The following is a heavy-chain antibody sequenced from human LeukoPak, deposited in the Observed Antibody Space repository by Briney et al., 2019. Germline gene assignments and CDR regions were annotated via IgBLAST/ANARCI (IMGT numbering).Heavy chain of an antibody. CDR2: IYYSGST. D-gene: IGHD7-27*01. Sequence: PSETLSLTCSVSGGSISPYYWSWIRQPPGKGLEWIGYIYYSGSTNYNPSLKSRVTISLDTSKNQFSLKLSSVTAADTAVYYCARVLGNSGRLSFDYWGQGTLVTVSS. J-gene: IGHJ4*02. V-gene: IGHV4-59*12. CDR1: GGSISPYY. CDR3: ARVLGNSGRLSFDY.